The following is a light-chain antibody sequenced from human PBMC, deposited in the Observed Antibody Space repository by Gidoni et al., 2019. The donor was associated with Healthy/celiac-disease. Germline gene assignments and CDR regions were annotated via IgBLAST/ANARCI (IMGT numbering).Light chain of an antibody. CDR1: SSDVGGYNY. V-gene: IGLV2-14*01. Sequence: QSALTQPASVSGSPGQSITISCTGTSSDVGGYNYVSGYQQHPGKAPKLMIYEVSNRPSGVSNRFSGSKSGNTASLTISGLQAEDEADYYCSSYTSSTSFGGGTKLTVL. CDR2: EVS. J-gene: IGLJ2*01. CDR3: SSYTSSTS.